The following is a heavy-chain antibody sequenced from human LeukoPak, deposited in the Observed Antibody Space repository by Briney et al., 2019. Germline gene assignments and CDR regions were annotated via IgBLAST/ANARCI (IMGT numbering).Heavy chain of an antibody. J-gene: IGHJ6*03. Sequence: SVKVSCKASGGTFSSYTISSVRQAPGQGLEWMGRIIPILGIANYAQKFQGRVTITADKSTSTAYMELSSLRSEDTAVYYCARTYAPYYYYYYYMDVWGKGTTVTVSS. D-gene: IGHD2-8*01. CDR3: ARTYAPYYYYYYYMDV. CDR2: IIPILGIA. V-gene: IGHV1-69*02. CDR1: GGTFSSYT.